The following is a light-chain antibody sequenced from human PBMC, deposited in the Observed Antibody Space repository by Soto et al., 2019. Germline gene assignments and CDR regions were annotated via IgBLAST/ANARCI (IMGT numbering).Light chain of an antibody. CDR3: ASHAGGNNFVV. J-gene: IGLJ2*01. Sequence: QSVLTQPPSASGSPGQSVTISCTGTSSDIGGYKYVSWYQQHPDKAPKLMIYEVTQRPSGVPDRFSGSKSGNTASLTVSGLQAEDEADYYCASHAGGNNFVVFGGGTKLTVL. V-gene: IGLV2-8*01. CDR1: SSDIGGYKY. CDR2: EVT.